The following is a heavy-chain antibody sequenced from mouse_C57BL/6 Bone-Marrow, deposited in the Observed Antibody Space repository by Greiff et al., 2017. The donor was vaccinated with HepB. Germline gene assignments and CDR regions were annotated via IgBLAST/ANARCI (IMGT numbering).Heavy chain of an antibody. Sequence: EVQRVESGGGLVKPGGSLKLSCAASGFTFSDYGMHWVRQAPEKGLEWVAYISSGSSTIYYADTVKGRFTISRDNAKNTLFLQMTSLRSEDTAMYYCARGVGSSPYYYAMDYWGQGTSVTVSS. CDR1: GFTFSDYG. CDR2: ISSGSSTI. J-gene: IGHJ4*01. D-gene: IGHD1-1*01. CDR3: ARGVGSSPYYYAMDY. V-gene: IGHV5-17*01.